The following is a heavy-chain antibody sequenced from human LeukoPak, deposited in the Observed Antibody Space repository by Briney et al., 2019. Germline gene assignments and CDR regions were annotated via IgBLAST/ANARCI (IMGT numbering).Heavy chain of an antibody. CDR1: GYTFTGYY. Sequence: ASVKVSCKASGYTFTGYYMHWVRQAPGEGLEWMGWINPNSGGTNYEQKFQGRVTMTRDTSISTAYMELSRLRSDDTAVYYCARDGTMIVVDDAFDIWGQGTMVTVSS. V-gene: IGHV1-2*02. D-gene: IGHD3-22*01. CDR3: ARDGTMIVVDDAFDI. CDR2: INPNSGGT. J-gene: IGHJ3*02.